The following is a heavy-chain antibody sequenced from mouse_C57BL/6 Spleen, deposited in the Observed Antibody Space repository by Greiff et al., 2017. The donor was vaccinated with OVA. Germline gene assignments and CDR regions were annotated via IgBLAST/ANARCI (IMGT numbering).Heavy chain of an antibody. J-gene: IGHJ4*01. V-gene: IGHV2-2*01. CDR2: IWSGGST. CDR1: GFSLTSYG. Sequence: VQLVESGPGLVQPSQSLSITCTVSGFSLTSYGVHWVRQSPGKGLEWLGVIWSGGSTDYNAAFISRLSISKDNSKSQVFFKMNSLQADDTAIYYCARNEATVVGYYYAMDYWGQGTSVTVSS. CDR3: ARNEATVVGYYYAMDY. D-gene: IGHD1-1*01.